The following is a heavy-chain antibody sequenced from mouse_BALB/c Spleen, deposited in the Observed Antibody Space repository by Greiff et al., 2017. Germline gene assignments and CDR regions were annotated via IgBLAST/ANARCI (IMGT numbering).Heavy chain of an antibody. V-gene: IGHV1-7*01. CDR1: GYTFTSYW. CDR2: INPSTGYT. D-gene: IGHD2-10*02. Sequence: QVQLKQSGAELAKPGASVKMSCKASGYTFTSYWMHWVKQRPGQGLEWIGYINPSTGYTEYNQKFKDKATLTADKSSSTAYMQLSSLTSEDSAVYYCASLYGNYVWFAYWGQGTLVTVSA. J-gene: IGHJ3*01. CDR3: ASLYGNYVWFAY.